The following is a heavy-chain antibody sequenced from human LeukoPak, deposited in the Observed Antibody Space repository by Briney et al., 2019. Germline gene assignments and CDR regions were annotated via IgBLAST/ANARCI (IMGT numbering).Heavy chain of an antibody. V-gene: IGHV4-34*01. D-gene: IGHD3-10*01. CDR3: ARVKPTYYYGSGSYSISPTRWFDP. CDR2: INHSGST. J-gene: IGHJ5*02. Sequence: SETLSLTCAVYGGSFSGYYWSWIRQPPGKGLERIGEINHSGSTNYNPSLKSRVTISVDTSKNQFSLKLSSVTAADTAVYYCARVKPTYYYGSGSYSISPTRWFDPWGQGTLVTVSS. CDR1: GGSFSGYY.